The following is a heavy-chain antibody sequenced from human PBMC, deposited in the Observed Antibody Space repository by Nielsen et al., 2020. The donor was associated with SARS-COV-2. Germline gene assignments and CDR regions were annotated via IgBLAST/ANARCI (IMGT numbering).Heavy chain of an antibody. CDR1: GFTFDDYA. Sequence: SLKISCAASGFTFDDYAMHWVRQAPGKGLEWVSGISWNSGSIGYADSVKGRFTISRDNAKNSLYLQMNSLRDEDTAVYYCVKDQNYDFWSGPIHWGQGTLVTVSS. J-gene: IGHJ4*02. D-gene: IGHD3-3*01. CDR3: VKDQNYDFWSGPIH. CDR2: ISWNSGSI. V-gene: IGHV3-9*01.